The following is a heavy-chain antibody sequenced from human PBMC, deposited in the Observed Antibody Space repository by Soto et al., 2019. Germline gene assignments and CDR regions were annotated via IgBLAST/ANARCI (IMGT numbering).Heavy chain of an antibody. V-gene: IGHV3-11*01. CDR2: ISGNGRTM. Sequence: QVQLVESGGGLVKPGGSLRLSCAASGFTFSDFYMNWLRQAPGKGLEWLSYISGNGRTMYYADSVKGRFTISRDNTKKSLYLEMTSLRADDSAMYYCARDGSGPSALDLWGQGTLVTVSS. CDR3: ARDGSGPSALDL. CDR1: GFTFSDFY. J-gene: IGHJ5*02. D-gene: IGHD1-26*01.